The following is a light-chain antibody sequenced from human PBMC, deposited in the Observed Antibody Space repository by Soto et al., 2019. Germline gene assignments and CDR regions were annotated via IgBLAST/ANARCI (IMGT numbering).Light chain of an antibody. CDR3: QQSYSTPFT. V-gene: IGKV1-39*01. Sequence: DIQMTQSPSSLSASVEDSVTITCRATQDISTFLNWYQQRPGKAPNVLIYRASTLQGDVPSRFSGSGSGTEFTLTISGLQPEDFAIYYCQQSYSTPFTFGQGTQVEV. CDR2: RAS. J-gene: IGKJ2*01. CDR1: QDISTF.